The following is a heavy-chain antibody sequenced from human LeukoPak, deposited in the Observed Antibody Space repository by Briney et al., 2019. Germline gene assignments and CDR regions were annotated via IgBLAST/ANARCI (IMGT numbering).Heavy chain of an antibody. V-gene: IGHV3-23*01. CDR2: ISGDGRDT. Sequence: GSLRLSCVASGLTFSSYGMSWVRQAPGKGLEWVSSISGDGRDTFYADSVKGRFTVSRDNSKTTMFLQMNSLRVEATALYYCARGARLQPMGEFWGQGTLVTVSS. J-gene: IGHJ4*02. D-gene: IGHD4-11*01. CDR3: ARGARLQPMGEF. CDR1: GLTFSSYG.